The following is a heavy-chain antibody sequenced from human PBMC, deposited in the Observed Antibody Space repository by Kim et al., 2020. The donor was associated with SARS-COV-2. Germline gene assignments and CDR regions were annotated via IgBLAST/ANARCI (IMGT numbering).Heavy chain of an antibody. J-gene: IGHJ4*02. V-gene: IGHV3-23*01. D-gene: IGHD4-17*01. Sequence: ADSVKGRFTISRDNSKNTLYLQMNSLRAEDTAVYYCAKDSWYGDPRYFDYWGQGTLVTVSS. CDR3: AKDSWYGDPRYFDY.